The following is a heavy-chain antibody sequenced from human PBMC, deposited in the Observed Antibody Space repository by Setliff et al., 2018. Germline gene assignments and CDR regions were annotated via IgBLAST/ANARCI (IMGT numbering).Heavy chain of an antibody. J-gene: IGHJ4*02. CDR1: GYSISSDYY. CDR2: IYYSGST. D-gene: IGHD3-16*01. Sequence: SETLSLTCAVSGYSISSDYYWGWIRQPPGKRLEWIGYIYYSGSTNYNPSLESRVTISVDTSKNQFSLRLNSATAADTAVYYCARLRGAFDYWGQGTLVTVSS. CDR3: ARLRGAFDY. V-gene: IGHV4-61*01.